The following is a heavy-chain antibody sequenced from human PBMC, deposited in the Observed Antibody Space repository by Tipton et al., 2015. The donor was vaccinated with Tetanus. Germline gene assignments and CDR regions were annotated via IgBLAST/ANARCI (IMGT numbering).Heavy chain of an antibody. CDR3: ARGTGDY. CDR1: RGPISSYY. D-gene: IGHD1-14*01. Sequence: TLSLTCSVSRGPISSYYWSWIRQPAGKGLEWIGHISNGNPDYAPSLKSRVTLSVDTSKNEFSLKLSSVTAADTAVYYCARGTGDYWGQGTLVTVAS. V-gene: IGHV4-4*07. CDR2: ISNGNP. J-gene: IGHJ4*02.